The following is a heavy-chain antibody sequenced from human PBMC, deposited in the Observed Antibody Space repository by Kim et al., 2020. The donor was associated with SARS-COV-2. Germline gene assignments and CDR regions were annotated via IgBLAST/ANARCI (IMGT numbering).Heavy chain of an antibody. J-gene: IGHJ3*02. CDR3: ARLRGWDEGDAFDI. Sequence: SETLSLTCTVSGGSISSYYWSWIRQPPGKGLEWIGYIYYSGSTNYNPSLKSRVTISVDTSKNQFSLKLSSVTAADTAVYYCARLRGWDEGDAFDIWGQGTMVTVSS. CDR2: IYYSGST. D-gene: IGHD6-19*01. CDR1: GGSISSYY. V-gene: IGHV4-59*13.